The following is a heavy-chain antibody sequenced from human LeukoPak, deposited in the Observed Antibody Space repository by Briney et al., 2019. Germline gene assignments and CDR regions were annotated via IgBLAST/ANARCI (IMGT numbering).Heavy chain of an antibody. Sequence: ASVKVPCKASGYTFTSYYMHWVRQAPGQGLEWMGWMNPNSGNTGYAQKFQGRVTMTRNTSISTAYMELSSLRSEDTAVYYCASVKSHYYYYMDVWGKGTTVTISS. CDR2: MNPNSGNT. CDR1: GYTFTSYY. V-gene: IGHV1-8*02. CDR3: ASVKSHYYYYMDV. J-gene: IGHJ6*03.